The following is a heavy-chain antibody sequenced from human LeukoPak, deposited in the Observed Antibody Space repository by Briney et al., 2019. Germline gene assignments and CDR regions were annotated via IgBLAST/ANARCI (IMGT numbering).Heavy chain of an antibody. Sequence: GASVKVSCKAYGYTLTNFGISWVRQAPGQGLEWMGRIIPILGIANYAQKFHGRVTITADKSTGTAYMELSSLRSEDTAVYYCARARRGYSYGYVDYWGQGTLVTVSS. D-gene: IGHD5-18*01. CDR2: IIPILGIA. J-gene: IGHJ4*02. CDR1: GYTLTNFG. CDR3: ARARRGYSYGYVDY. V-gene: IGHV1-69*04.